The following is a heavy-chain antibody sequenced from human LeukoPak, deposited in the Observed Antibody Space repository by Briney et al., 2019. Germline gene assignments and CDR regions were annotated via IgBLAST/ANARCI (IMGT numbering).Heavy chain of an antibody. CDR3: ARDIHCSSTSCYGSWFDP. CDR2: ICYSGST. V-gene: IGHV4-31*03. J-gene: IGHJ5*02. CDR1: GGSISSGGYY. D-gene: IGHD2-2*01. Sequence: PSQTLSLTCTVSGGSISSGGYYWSWIRQHPGKGLEWIGYICYSGSTYYNPSLKSRVTISVDTSKYQFSLKLSSVTAADTAVYYCARDIHCSSTSCYGSWFDPWGQGTLVTVSS.